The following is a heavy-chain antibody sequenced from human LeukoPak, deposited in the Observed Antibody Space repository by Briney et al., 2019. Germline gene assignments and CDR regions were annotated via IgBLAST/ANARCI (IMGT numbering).Heavy chain of an antibody. CDR3: ARGSAAAGYYYYYYGMDV. CDR1: GGSISSYY. D-gene: IGHD6-13*01. CDR2: IYYSGST. Sequence: PSETLSLTCTVSGGSISSYYWSWIRQPPGKGLEWIGYIYYSGSTNYNPSLKSRVTISVDTSKNQFSLKLSSVTAADTAVYYCARGSAAAGYYYYYYGMDVWGKGTTVTVSS. V-gene: IGHV4-59*01. J-gene: IGHJ6*04.